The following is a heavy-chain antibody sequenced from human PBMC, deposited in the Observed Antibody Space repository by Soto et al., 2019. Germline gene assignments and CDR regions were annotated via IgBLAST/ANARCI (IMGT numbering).Heavy chain of an antibody. J-gene: IGHJ3*02. CDR2: LTSGGST. D-gene: IGHD6-19*01. CDR1: GFTFSNYG. Sequence: EVQLLESGGGLVQPGGSLRLSCAASGFTFSNYGMTWVRQAPGKGLEWVSALTSGGSTYYADSVKGRFTISRDNSKETLYLQRNSLRAEDTAVYYCAKVGVAGLGAFEIWGQGTMFTVSS. CDR3: AKVGVAGLGAFEI. V-gene: IGHV3-23*01.